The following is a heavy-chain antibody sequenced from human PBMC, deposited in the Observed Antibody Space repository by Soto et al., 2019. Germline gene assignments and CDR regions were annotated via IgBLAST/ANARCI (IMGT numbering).Heavy chain of an antibody. CDR3: ARGYDIWSGRSFGMDV. CDR1: GYTFTDYG. J-gene: IGHJ6*02. CDR2: INTYNDKT. V-gene: IGHV1-18*01. D-gene: IGHD3-3*01. Sequence: QVQMVQSGGEVKKPGASVKVSCKTSGYTFTDYGISWVRQAPGQGLEWMGWINTYNDKTDYTQKLQARVTLTTDTAPTMAYMELRSLTSDDTAVYYCARGYDIWSGRSFGMDVWGQGTTISVSS.